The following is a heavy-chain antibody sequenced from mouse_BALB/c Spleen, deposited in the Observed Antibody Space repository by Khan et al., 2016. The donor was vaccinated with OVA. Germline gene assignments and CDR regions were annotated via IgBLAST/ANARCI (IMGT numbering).Heavy chain of an antibody. CDR3: ARIYYRYDEGYWYFDV. J-gene: IGHJ1*01. Sequence: EVELVESGGGLVQPGGSLKLSCAASGFTFSGYGMSWVRQTPDKRLELVATINNNGGTSYYPDSVKGRFTISRDNAKNTLHLQMSSLKSEDTAIYYCARIYYRYDEGYWYFDVWGAGTTVTVSS. D-gene: IGHD2-14*01. V-gene: IGHV5-6-3*01. CDR2: INNNGGTS. CDR1: GFTFSGYG.